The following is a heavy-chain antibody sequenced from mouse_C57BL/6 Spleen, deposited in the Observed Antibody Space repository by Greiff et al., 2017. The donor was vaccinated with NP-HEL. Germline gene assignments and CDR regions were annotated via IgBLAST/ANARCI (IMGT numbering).Heavy chain of an antibody. CDR1: GYTFTSYW. V-gene: IGHV1-64*01. Sequence: VQLQQPGAELVKPGASVKLSCKASGYTFTSYWMHWVKQRPGQGLEWIGMIHPNSGSTNYNEKFKSKATLTVDKSSSTAYMQLSSLTSEDSAVYYCARDYGYEGYFDYWGKGTTLTVSS. J-gene: IGHJ2*01. CDR2: IHPNSGST. D-gene: IGHD2-2*01. CDR3: ARDYGYEGYFDY.